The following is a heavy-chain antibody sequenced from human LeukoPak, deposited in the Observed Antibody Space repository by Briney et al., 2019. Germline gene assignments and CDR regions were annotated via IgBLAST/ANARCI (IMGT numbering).Heavy chain of an antibody. V-gene: IGHV4-59*08. D-gene: IGHD6-13*01. Sequence: PSETLTLTCTVSGGSISSYYWSWIRQPPGKELEWIGYIYYSGSTNYNPSLKSRVTISVDTSKNQFSLKLSSVTAADTAVYYCARRSSSWLNEYYFDYWGQGTLVTVSS. CDR1: GGSISSYY. CDR3: ARRSSSWLNEYYFDY. J-gene: IGHJ4*02. CDR2: IYYSGST.